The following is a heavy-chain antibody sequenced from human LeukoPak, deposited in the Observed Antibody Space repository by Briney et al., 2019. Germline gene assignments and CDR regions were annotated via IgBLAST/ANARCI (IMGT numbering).Heavy chain of an antibody. CDR1: GFTFSSYA. D-gene: IGHD3-22*01. CDR2: IYYSGST. J-gene: IGHJ4*02. V-gene: IGHV4-59*01. Sequence: GSLRLSCAASGFTFSSYAMHWVRQAPGKGLEWIGFIYYSGSTNYNPSLKSRVTISVDTSKNQFSLKLSSVTAADTAVYYCARHGHPLYDSSGCYHYWGQGTLVTVSS. CDR3: ARHGHPLYDSSGCYHY.